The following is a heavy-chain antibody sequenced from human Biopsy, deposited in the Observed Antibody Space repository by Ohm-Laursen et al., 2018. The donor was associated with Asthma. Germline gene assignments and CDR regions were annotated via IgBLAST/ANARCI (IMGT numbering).Heavy chain of an antibody. CDR2: ISYDGGNK. CDR3: ARTFHFWSPYHAEHYQL. D-gene: IGHD3-3*02. J-gene: IGHJ1*01. CDR1: GFTFSIYD. V-gene: IGHV3-30*03. Sequence: SLRLSCSASGFTFSIYDIHWVRQAPGKGLEWVAVISYDGGNKFYGDSVKGRFTLSRDNSRNTLYLQMNSLRVEDTAVYYCARTFHFWSPYHAEHYQLWGQGTLVTVSS.